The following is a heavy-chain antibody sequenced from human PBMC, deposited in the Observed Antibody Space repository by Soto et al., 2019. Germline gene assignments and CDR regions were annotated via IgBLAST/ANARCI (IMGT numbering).Heavy chain of an antibody. V-gene: IGHV3-7*01. CDR2: IKQDGREK. Sequence: EVQLVESGGGLVQPGGSLRLSCAASGFTFSSYWMSWVRQAPGKGLEWVANIKQDGREKYYVDSVKGRFTISRDNGKNSMYMQMNSLRAEDTAVYYCARARITIFGVFDYWGQGTLVTVSS. D-gene: IGHD3-3*01. J-gene: IGHJ4*02. CDR1: GFTFSSYW. CDR3: ARARITIFGVFDY.